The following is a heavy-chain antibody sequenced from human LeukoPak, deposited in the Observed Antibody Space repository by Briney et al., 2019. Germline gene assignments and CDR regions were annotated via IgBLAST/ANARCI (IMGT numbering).Heavy chain of an antibody. CDR2: IIPIFGTA. J-gene: IGHJ6*03. CDR3: GVAVTKTNYYYYYMDV. D-gene: IGHD4-17*01. CDR1: VGTFSSYA. V-gene: IGHV1-69*06. Sequence: ASVKVSCKASVGTFSSYAISWVRQAPGQGLEWMGGIIPIFGTANYAQKFQGRVTITADKSTSTAYMELSSLRSEDTAVYYCGVAVTKTNYYYYYMDVWGKGTTVTVSS.